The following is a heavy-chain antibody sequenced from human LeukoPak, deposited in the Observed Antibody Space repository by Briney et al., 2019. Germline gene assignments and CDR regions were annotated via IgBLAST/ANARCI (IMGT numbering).Heavy chain of an antibody. CDR2: IYYSGST. CDR3: AREGVGGSSFDY. J-gene: IGHJ4*02. V-gene: IGHV4-31*03. Sequence: PSQTLSLTCTVSGGSISSGGYYWSWIRQHPGKGLEWIGYIYYSGSTYYNPSLKSRVTISVDTSKNQFSLKLSSVTAADTAVYYCAREGVGGSSFDYWGQGTLVTVSS. D-gene: IGHD3-10*01. CDR1: GGSISSGGYY.